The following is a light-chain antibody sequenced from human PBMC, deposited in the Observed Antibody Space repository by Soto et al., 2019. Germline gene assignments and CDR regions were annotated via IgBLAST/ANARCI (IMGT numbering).Light chain of an antibody. CDR1: SSNIGAGYD. J-gene: IGLJ3*02. Sequence: QAVVTQPPSVSGAPGQRVTISCNGSSSNIGAGYDVHWYQQLPGTAPKLLIYGNSNRPSGVPDRFSGSKSGTSASLAITGLQAEDEADYYCQSYDGRLSGWVFGGGTQLTVL. CDR2: GNS. CDR3: QSYDGRLSGWV. V-gene: IGLV1-40*01.